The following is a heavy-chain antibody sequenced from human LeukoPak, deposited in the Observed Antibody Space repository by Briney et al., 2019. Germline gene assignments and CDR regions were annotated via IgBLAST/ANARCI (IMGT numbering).Heavy chain of an antibody. D-gene: IGHD3-10*01. Sequence: GGSLRLSCAASGFTFSDYYMSWIRQAPGKGLEWVSYISSSGSSIYYADSVKGRFTISRDNAKNSLYLQMNSLRAEDTAVYYCASNSYYYGSGSSYDYWGQGPLVTVSS. J-gene: IGHJ4*02. CDR1: GFTFSDYY. CDR3: ASNSYYYGSGSSYDY. V-gene: IGHV3-11*01. CDR2: ISSSGSSI.